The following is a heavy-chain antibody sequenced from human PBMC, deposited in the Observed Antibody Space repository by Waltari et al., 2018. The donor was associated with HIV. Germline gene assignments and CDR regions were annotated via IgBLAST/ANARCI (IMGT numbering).Heavy chain of an antibody. CDR2: FDPEDDET. J-gene: IGHJ6*02. D-gene: IGHD3-10*01. CDR3: ATDFSGMVRAYSYYSLDV. V-gene: IGHV1-24*01. Sequence: QVQLVPSGAEVKKPGASGKVSCKVSGYTLTELSMHWVRQAPGKGLEWMGNFDPEDDETIYAQKFQGRITMTEDTSSDTAYMELSSLTSGDTAVYYCATDFSGMVRAYSYYSLDVWGQGTTVTVSS. CDR1: GYTLTELS.